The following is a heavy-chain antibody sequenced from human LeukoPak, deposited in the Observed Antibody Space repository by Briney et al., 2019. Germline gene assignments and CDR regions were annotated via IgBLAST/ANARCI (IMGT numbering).Heavy chain of an antibody. V-gene: IGHV3-33*01. CDR3: GRGPYGGNRYDALDT. CDR2: IWYDGTNE. Sequence: QPGRSLRLSCAASGFSFKNYGIHWVRQAPGKGLEWVAIIWYDGTNEYYADSVKGRFTVSRDNSKNTLYLQMSSLRAEDTAVYYCGRGPYGGNRYDALDTWGQGTMVTVSS. D-gene: IGHD4-23*01. J-gene: IGHJ3*02. CDR1: GFSFKNYG.